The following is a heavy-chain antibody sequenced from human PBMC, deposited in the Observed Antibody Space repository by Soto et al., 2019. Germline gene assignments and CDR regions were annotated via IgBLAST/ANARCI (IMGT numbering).Heavy chain of an antibody. CDR3: ACHDYGDYGIDY. V-gene: IGHV3-7*01. CDR2: IKQDGSEK. CDR1: GFTFSSYW. Sequence: EVQLVESGGGLVQPGGSLRLSCAASGFTFSSYWMSWVRQAPGKGLEWVANIKQDGSEKYYVGSVKGRFTISRDNAKNLLYLQMNSLRAEDTAVYYCACHDYGDYGIDYWGQGTLVTVSS. J-gene: IGHJ4*02. D-gene: IGHD4-17*01.